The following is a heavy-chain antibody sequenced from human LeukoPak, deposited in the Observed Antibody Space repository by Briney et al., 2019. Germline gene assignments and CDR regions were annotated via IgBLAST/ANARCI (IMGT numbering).Heavy chain of an antibody. CDR1: GVSISSRSYY. Sequence: SETLSLTCTVSGVSISSRSYYWGWIRQPPGKGLEWTGYIYHSGSTNYNPSLKSRVTISVDTSKNQFSLKLSSVTAADTAVYYCARVAVAGRPVDYWGQGTLVTVSS. CDR3: ARVAVAGRPVDY. V-gene: IGHV4-61*05. CDR2: IYHSGST. J-gene: IGHJ4*02. D-gene: IGHD6-19*01.